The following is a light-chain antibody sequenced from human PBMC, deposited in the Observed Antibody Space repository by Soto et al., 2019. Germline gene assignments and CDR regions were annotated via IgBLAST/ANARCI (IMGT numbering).Light chain of an antibody. CDR1: QSVDGY. V-gene: IGKV3-15*01. Sequence: EVVMTQSPATLSVSLGESATLSCRASQSVDGYLAWYQQKPGQAPRLLIYGASTRATGVTARFRGGGSGTEFTLTISSLQSEDSAVYYCQLYHKWPPITFGQGTRLEIK. CDR3: QLYHKWPPIT. CDR2: GAS. J-gene: IGKJ5*01.